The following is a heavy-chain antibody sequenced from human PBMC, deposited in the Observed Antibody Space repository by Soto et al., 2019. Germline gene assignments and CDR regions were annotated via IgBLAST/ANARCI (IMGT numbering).Heavy chain of an antibody. CDR1: GGSISSSSYY. CDR3: ARPLRLQVAGTALDAFDS. CDR2: IYYSGST. D-gene: IGHD6-19*01. V-gene: IGHV4-39*01. Sequence: SETLSLTCTVSGGSISSSSYYWGWIRQPPGKGLEWIGSIYYSGSTYYNPSLKSRVTISVDTSKNQFSLKLSSVTAADTAVYYCARPLRLQVAGTALDAFDSWGQGTRVTVAS. J-gene: IGHJ3*02.